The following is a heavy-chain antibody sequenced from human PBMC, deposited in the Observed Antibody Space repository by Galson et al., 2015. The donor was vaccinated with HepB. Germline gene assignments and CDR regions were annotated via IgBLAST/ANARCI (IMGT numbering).Heavy chain of an antibody. D-gene: IGHD6-19*01. CDR3: AKDEQWLVLGGYYYGMDV. Sequence: SLRLSCAASGFTFSSYGMHWVRQAPGKGLEWVAVISYDGSNKYYADSVKGRFTISRDNSRNTLYLQMNSLRAEDTAVYYCAKDEQWLVLGGYYYGMDVWGQGTTVTVSS. J-gene: IGHJ6*02. CDR2: ISYDGSNK. CDR1: GFTFSSYG. V-gene: IGHV3-30*18.